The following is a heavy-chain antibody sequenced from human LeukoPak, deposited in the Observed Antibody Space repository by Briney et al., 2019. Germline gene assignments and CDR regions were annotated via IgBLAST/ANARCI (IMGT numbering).Heavy chain of an antibody. D-gene: IGHD2-21*02. CDR2: ISGSGGST. J-gene: IGHJ4*02. V-gene: IGHV3-23*01. CDR3: ASDRGDKNGDLFDY. Sequence: PGGSLRLSCAASGFIFSSYSMNWVRQAPGKGLEWVSAISGSGGSTYYADSVKGRFTISRDNSKNTLYLQMNSLRAEDTAVYYCASDRGDKNGDLFDYWGQGTLVTVSS. CDR1: GFIFSSYS.